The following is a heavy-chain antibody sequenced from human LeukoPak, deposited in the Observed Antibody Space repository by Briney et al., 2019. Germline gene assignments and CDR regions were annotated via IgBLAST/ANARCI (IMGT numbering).Heavy chain of an antibody. CDR1: GGSFSGYY. CDR3: ARDGTEGFDY. Sequence: SETLSLTCAVYGGSFSGYYWSWIRQPPGKGLEWIGEINHSGSTNYNPSLKSRVTISVDTSKNQFSPKLSSVTAADTAVYYCARDGTEGFDYWGQGTLVTVSS. D-gene: IGHD1-26*01. V-gene: IGHV4-34*01. CDR2: INHSGST. J-gene: IGHJ4*02.